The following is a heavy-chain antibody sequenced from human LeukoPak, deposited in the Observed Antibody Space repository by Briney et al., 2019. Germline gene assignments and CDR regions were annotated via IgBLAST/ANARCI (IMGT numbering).Heavy chain of an antibody. V-gene: IGHV3-30-3*01. CDR3: ARGGILYGMDV. D-gene: IGHD6-13*01. Sequence: GGSLRLSCAASGFTFSSYAMHWVRQAPGKGLEWVAVISYDGSNKYYADSVKGRFTISRDNSKNTLYLQTNSLRAEDTAAYYCARGGILYGMDVWGQGTTATVSS. J-gene: IGHJ6*02. CDR1: GFTFSSYA. CDR2: ISYDGSNK.